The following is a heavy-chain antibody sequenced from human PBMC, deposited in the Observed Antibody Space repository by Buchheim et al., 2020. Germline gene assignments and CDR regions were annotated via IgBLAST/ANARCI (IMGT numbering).Heavy chain of an antibody. CDR2: ISSSSSTI. CDR3: AKVWMTTVTTGDFDY. D-gene: IGHD4-11*01. Sequence: EVQLVESGGGLVQPGGSLRLSCAASGFTFSSYSMNWVRQAPGKGLEWVSYISSSSSTIYYADSVKGRFTISRDNAKNSLYLQMNSLRAEDTAVYYCAKVWMTTVTTGDFDYWGQGTL. CDR1: GFTFSSYS. J-gene: IGHJ4*02. V-gene: IGHV3-48*01.